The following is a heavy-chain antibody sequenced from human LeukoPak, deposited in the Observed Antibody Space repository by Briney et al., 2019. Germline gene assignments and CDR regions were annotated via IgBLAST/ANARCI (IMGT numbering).Heavy chain of an antibody. CDR3: ARRGNTYYYDSRPFDI. CDR2: IYSGGIT. V-gene: IGHV3-53*01. Sequence: AGGSLRLSCAASGFDDSDNYMSWVRQAQGKGLEWVSVIYSGGITYYADSVKGRFFISRDSSKNTLYLQMNSLRAEDTAVYYCARRGNTYYYDSRPFDIWGQGTMVTVSS. D-gene: IGHD3-22*01. CDR1: GFDDSDNY. J-gene: IGHJ3*02.